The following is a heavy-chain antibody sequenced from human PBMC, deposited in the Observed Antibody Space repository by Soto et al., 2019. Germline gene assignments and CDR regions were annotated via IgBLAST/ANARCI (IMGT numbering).Heavy chain of an antibody. V-gene: IGHV3-23*01. D-gene: IGHD2-21*02. CDR2: ISGSGGST. Sequence: GGSLSLSCAASGFTFSSYALSWVRQALGKGLEWVSAISGSGGSTYYADSVKGRFTISRDNSKNTLYLQMNSLRAEDTAVYYCAKDYVMWVTDAFDIWGQGTMVTVSS. CDR1: GFTFSSYA. J-gene: IGHJ3*02. CDR3: AKDYVMWVTDAFDI.